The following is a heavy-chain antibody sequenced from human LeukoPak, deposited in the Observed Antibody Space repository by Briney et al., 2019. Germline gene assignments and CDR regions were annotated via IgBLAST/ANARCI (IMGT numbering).Heavy chain of an antibody. CDR2: INWNSGSV. CDR3: AKDMGANWNDVNYFDN. CDR1: GFTFDDYA. D-gene: IGHD1-1*01. J-gene: IGHJ4*02. Sequence: GRSLRLSCAASGFTFDDYAMHWVRQAPGKGLEWVSGINWNSGSVGYADSVKGRFTISRDNVKNFLYLQMSSLRAEDTALYSCAKDMGANWNDVNYFDNRGRATLVTVSS. V-gene: IGHV3-9*01.